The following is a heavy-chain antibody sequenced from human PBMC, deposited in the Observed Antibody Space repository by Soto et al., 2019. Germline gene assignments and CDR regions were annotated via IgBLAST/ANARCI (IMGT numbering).Heavy chain of an antibody. J-gene: IGHJ4*02. D-gene: IGHD6-19*01. CDR1: GFTFSSYG. Sequence: PGGSLRLSCAASGFTFSSYGMHWVRQAPGKGLEWVAVISYDGSNKYYADSVKGRFTISGDNSKNTLYLQMNSLRAEDTAVYYCAKDAYSSGWYDYWGQGTLVTVSS. CDR3: AKDAYSSGWYDY. V-gene: IGHV3-30*18. CDR2: ISYDGSNK.